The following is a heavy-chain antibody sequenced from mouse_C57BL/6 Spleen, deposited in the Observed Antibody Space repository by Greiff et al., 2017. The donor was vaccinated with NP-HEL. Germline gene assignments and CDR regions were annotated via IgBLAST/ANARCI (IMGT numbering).Heavy chain of an antibody. Sequence: DVMLVESGGGLVKPGGSLKLSCAASGFTFSDYGMHWVRQAPEKGLEWVAYISSGSSTIYYADTVKGRFTISRDNAKNTLFLQMTSLRSEDTAMYYCAKTIYYDYDAFAYWGQGTLVTVSA. J-gene: IGHJ3*01. CDR1: GFTFSDYG. V-gene: IGHV5-17*01. CDR3: AKTIYYDYDAFAY. CDR2: ISSGSSTI. D-gene: IGHD2-4*01.